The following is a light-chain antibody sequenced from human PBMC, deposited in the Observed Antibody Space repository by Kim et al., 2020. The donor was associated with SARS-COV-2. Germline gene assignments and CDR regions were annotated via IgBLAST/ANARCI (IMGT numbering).Light chain of an antibody. CDR1: QSVSSH. J-gene: IGKJ2*01. V-gene: IGKV3-15*01. CDR3: QQYNNWPRT. Sequence: SASPGERATLSCRASQSVSSHLAWYQQKPGQTPRLLIYDISTRATDIPARFSGSGFGTEFTLTISSLQPEDFAVYYCQQYNNWPRTFGQGTKLEIK. CDR2: DIS.